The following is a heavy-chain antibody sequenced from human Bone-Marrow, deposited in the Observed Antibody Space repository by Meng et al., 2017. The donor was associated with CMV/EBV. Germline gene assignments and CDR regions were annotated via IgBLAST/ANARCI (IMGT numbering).Heavy chain of an antibody. V-gene: IGHV3-21*01. D-gene: IGHD6-13*01. J-gene: IGHJ4*02. CDR3: ARDLFKQQLIPFAY. Sequence: GESLKISCAASGFTFSSYSMNWVRQAPGKGLEWVSSISSSSSYIYYADSVKGRFTISRDNAKNSLYLQMNSLRAEDTAVYYCARDLFKQQLIPFAYWGQGTRVTCSS. CDR1: GFTFSSYS. CDR2: ISSSSSYI.